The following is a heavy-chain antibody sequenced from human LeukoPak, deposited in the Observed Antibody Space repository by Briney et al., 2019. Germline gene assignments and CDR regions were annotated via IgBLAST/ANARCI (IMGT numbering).Heavy chain of an antibody. D-gene: IGHD3-22*01. V-gene: IGHV3-7*01. Sequence: GGSLRLSCAASGFTFSSNWMSWVRQAPGKGLEWVANIKQDGSEKLYVDSVKGRFTISRDNAKNSLYLQINSLRAEDMAVYYSARDFPYYDSSGYYPIFDYWGQGTLVTVSS. CDR3: ARDFPYYDSSGYYPIFDY. CDR2: IKQDGSEK. J-gene: IGHJ4*02. CDR1: GFTFSSNW.